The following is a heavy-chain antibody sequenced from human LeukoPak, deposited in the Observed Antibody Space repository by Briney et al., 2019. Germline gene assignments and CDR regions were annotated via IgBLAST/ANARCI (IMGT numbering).Heavy chain of an antibody. CDR1: GFTFSSYW. CDR2: INSDGSST. Sequence: GGSLRLSCAASGFTFSSYWMPWVRQAPGKGLVWVSRINSDGSSTSYADSVKGRFTISRDNAKNTLYLQMNSLRAEDTAVYYCARDRWSSSSWPPSYGMDVWGQGTTVTVSS. J-gene: IGHJ6*02. CDR3: ARDRWSSSSWPPSYGMDV. D-gene: IGHD6-13*01. V-gene: IGHV3-74*01.